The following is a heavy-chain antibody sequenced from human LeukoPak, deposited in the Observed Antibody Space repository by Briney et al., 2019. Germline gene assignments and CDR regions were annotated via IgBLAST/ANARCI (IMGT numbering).Heavy chain of an antibody. CDR2: IIPIFGTA. D-gene: IGHD3-10*01. CDR1: LGTFSSYA. CDR3: ARARAQAAPGSWDFDL. V-gene: IGHV1-69*13. J-gene: IGHJ2*01. Sequence: SVTVSCTPSLGTFSSYAISWVRQAPGQGLEWMGGIIPIFGTANYAKKFQGRVTITADESTSTAYMELSSLRSEDTAVYYCARARAQAAPGSWDFDLWGRGTLVTVSS.